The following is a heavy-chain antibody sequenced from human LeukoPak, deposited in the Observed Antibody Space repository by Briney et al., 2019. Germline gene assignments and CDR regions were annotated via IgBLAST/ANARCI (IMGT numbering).Heavy chain of an antibody. CDR3: ARDPYSGSYGNYYYYFMDV. CDR1: GFTFNNYN. D-gene: IGHD1-26*01. CDR2: ITSSGTYI. Sequence: GGSLRLSCATSGFTFNNYNMNWVRQAPGRALEWVSSITSSGTYIFYADSVKGRFTISRDNAKNSLYLQMNSLRAEDTAVYYCARDPYSGSYGNYYYYFMDVWGKGTTVTISS. V-gene: IGHV3-21*01. J-gene: IGHJ6*03.